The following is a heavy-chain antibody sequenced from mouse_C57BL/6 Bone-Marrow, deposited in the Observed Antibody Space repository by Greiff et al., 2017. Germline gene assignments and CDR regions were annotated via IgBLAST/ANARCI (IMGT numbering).Heavy chain of an antibody. V-gene: IGHV5-17*01. Sequence: EVKLMESGGGLVKPGGSLKLSCAASGFTFSDYGMHWVRQAPEKGLEWVAYISSGSSTIYYADTVKGRFPISSDNAKNTLFLQMTSLRSEDTAMYYCARRPPPITTVVAKAYWGQGTLVTVSA. CDR3: ARRPPPITTVVAKAY. CDR1: GFTFSDYG. J-gene: IGHJ3*01. D-gene: IGHD1-1*01. CDR2: ISSGSSTI.